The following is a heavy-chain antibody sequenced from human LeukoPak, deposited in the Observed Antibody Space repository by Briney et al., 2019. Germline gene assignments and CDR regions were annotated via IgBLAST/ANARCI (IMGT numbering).Heavy chain of an antibody. CDR2: ISSSSSTI. J-gene: IGHJ4*02. D-gene: IGHD3-22*01. V-gene: IGHV3-48*04. CDR3: ARVLTTRGDSSGYYRPGGDY. Sequence: PGGSLRLSCAASGFTFSSYSMNWVRQAPGKGLEWVSYISSSSSTIYYADSVKGRFTISRDNAKNSLYLQMNSLRAEDTAVYYCARVLTTRGDSSGYYRPGGDYWGQGTLVTVSS. CDR1: GFTFSSYS.